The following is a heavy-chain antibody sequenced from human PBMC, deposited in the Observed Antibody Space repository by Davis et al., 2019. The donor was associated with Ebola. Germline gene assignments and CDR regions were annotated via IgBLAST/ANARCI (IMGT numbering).Heavy chain of an antibody. D-gene: IGHD2-15*01. Sequence: GESLKISCAASGFTFSSYSMNWVRQAPGKGLEWVSYISSSSSTIYYADSVKGRFTISRDNAKNSLYLQMNSLRDEDTAVYYCARDLVVVVAANQGWYYGMDVWGKGTTVTVSS. J-gene: IGHJ6*04. CDR3: ARDLVVVVAANQGWYYGMDV. CDR2: ISSSSSTI. V-gene: IGHV3-48*02. CDR1: GFTFSSYS.